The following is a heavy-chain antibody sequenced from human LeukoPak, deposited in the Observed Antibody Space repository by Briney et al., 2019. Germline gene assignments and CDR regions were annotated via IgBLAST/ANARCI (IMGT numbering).Heavy chain of an antibody. CDR2: IFHSGST. J-gene: IGHJ4*02. CDR3: TCHSGWSGPSE. Sequence: SSETLSLTCAVSGGSISSSWWSWVRQPPGKGLEWIGEIFHSGSTNYNPSLKSRVTISVDKSKNHFSLELTSVTAADTAVYYCTCHSGWSGPSEWGQGTLVIVSS. V-gene: IGHV4-4*02. CDR1: GGSISSSW. D-gene: IGHD6-19*01.